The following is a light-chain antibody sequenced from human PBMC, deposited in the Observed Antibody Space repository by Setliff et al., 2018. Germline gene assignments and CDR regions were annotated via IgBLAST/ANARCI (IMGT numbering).Light chain of an antibody. Sequence: QAVVAQPASVSGSPGQSITISCTGSSGDIGSFTFVSWYQQYPDEAPKLIIFEVSNRPSGIPNRFSGSKSGNTASLSISGLQAEDEADYYCSSYTSLSTRVFGTGTKV. CDR2: EVS. CDR3: SSYTSLSTRV. V-gene: IGLV2-14*01. CDR1: SGDIGSFTF. J-gene: IGLJ1*01.